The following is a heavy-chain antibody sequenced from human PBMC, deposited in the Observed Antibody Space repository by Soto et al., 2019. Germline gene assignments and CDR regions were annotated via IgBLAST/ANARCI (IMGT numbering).Heavy chain of an antibody. CDR1: GFTFSIYA. D-gene: IGHD2-2*01. CDR2: ISGSGAGT. V-gene: IGHV3-23*01. J-gene: IGHJ5*02. CDR3: AKGYPNASNWFDP. Sequence: VGSLRLSCAASGFTFSIYAMRWLRQAPGKGLEWVPDISGSGAGTYYADSVKGRFTISRDNSKNTLYLQMNSLRADDTAVYFCAKGYPNASNWFDPWGQATLVTVSS.